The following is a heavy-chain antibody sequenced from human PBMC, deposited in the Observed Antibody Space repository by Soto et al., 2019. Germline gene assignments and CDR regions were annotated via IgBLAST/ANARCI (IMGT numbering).Heavy chain of an antibody. D-gene: IGHD1-26*01. CDR1: GFTFKTHA. Sequence: QVQLVESGGGVVQPGTSLRLSCAASGFTFKTHAMHWVRQAPGTGLEWMAVIAYDGNEKFYADSVKGRFTISRDNSKNALYLQINTLRNDDTAVYYCGKDVGDYVPYYYGVDVWGQGTTVTVSS. J-gene: IGHJ6*02. CDR3: GKDVGDYVPYYYGVDV. V-gene: IGHV3-30*18. CDR2: IAYDGNEK.